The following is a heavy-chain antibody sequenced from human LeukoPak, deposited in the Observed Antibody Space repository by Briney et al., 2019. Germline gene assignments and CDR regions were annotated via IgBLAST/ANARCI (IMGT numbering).Heavy chain of an antibody. D-gene: IGHD6-19*01. CDR2: IKQDGSEK. CDR1: GFTFSSYW. J-gene: IGHJ4*02. Sequence: GGTLRLSCAASGFTFSSYWMSWVRQAPGKGLEWVANIKQDGSEKYYVDSVKGRFTISRDNAKNSLYLQMNSLRAEDTAVYYCARDRPSYSSGWYDYWGQGTLVTVSS. V-gene: IGHV3-7*01. CDR3: ARDRPSYSSGWYDY.